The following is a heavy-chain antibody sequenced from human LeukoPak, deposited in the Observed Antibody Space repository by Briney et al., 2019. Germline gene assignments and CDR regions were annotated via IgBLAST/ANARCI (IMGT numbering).Heavy chain of an antibody. J-gene: IGHJ3*02. V-gene: IGHV3-23*01. Sequence: GGSLRLSCAASGFTFNSYALNWVRQAPGKGLEWVSAIGGSGGRTYYADSVKGRVTISRDNSKNTLYLEMNSLRAEDTAVYYCAKTGFSDAFDIWGQGTMVTVSS. D-gene: IGHD2-15*01. CDR1: GFTFNSYA. CDR2: IGGSGGRT. CDR3: AKTGFSDAFDI.